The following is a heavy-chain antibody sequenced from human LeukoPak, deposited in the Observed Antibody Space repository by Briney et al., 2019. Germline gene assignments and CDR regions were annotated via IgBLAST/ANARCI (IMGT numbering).Heavy chain of an antibody. CDR1: GGPISSSSYY. CDR3: ARHSGSYYPGY. J-gene: IGHJ4*02. V-gene: IGHV4-39*07. Sequence: SETLSLTCTVSGGPISSSSYYWGWIRQPPGKGLEWIGSIYYSGSTYYNPSLKSRVTISVDTSKNQFSLKLSSVTAADTAVYYCARHSGSYYPGYWGQGTLVTVSS. CDR2: IYYSGST. D-gene: IGHD1-26*01.